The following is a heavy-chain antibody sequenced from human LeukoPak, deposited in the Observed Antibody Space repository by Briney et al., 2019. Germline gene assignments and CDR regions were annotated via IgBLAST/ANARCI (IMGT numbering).Heavy chain of an antibody. CDR1: GYNFTIYW. D-gene: IGHD6-13*01. J-gene: IGHJ6*03. CDR2: IYPGDSDT. Sequence: GESLKISCKGSGYNFTIYWIGWVRQMPGKGLEWMGIIYPGDSDTRYSPSFQGQVTISADKSISTAYLQWSSLKASDTAMYYCARRVAAAGRTHYYYMDVWGKGTTVTVSS. CDR3: ARRVAAAGRTHYYYMDV. V-gene: IGHV5-51*01.